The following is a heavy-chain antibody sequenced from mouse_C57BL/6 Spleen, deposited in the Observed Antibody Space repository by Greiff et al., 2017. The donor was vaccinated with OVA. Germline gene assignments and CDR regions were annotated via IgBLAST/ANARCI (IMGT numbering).Heavy chain of an antibody. J-gene: IGHJ4*01. CDR1: GFTFSDYY. Sequence: EVKLMESGGGLVQPGGSLKLSCAASGFTFSDYYMYWVRQTPEKRLEWVAYISNGGGSTYYPDTVKGRFTISRDNAKNTLYLQMSRLKSEDTAMYYCARSYYGSRGYAMDYWGQGTSVTVSS. CDR2: ISNGGGST. V-gene: IGHV5-12*01. CDR3: ARSYYGSRGYAMDY. D-gene: IGHD1-1*01.